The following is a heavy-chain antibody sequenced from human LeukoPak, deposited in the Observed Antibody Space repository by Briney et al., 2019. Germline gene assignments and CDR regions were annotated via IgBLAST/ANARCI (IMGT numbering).Heavy chain of an antibody. D-gene: IGHD3-22*01. J-gene: IGHJ4*02. Sequence: SETLSLTCTVSGGSISSYYWSWFRQPPGKRPEWIGYIYYTGPTNYNPSLKSRVTISIDTSKTQFSLRLHPVTAADTAVYYCARGFYDSFDYWGQGSLVTVSS. CDR3: ARGFYDSFDY. V-gene: IGHV4-59*01. CDR1: GGSISSYY. CDR2: IYYTGPT.